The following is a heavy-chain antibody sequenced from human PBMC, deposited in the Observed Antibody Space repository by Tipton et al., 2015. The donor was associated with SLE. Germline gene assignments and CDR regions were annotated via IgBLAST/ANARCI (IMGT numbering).Heavy chain of an antibody. V-gene: IGHV3-9*01. Sequence: SLRLSCAASGFSFDDYAMHWVRQAPGKGLEWVSGISWNSGTMDYADSVKGRFTISRDNAKNSLYLQMNSLRVEDTALYYCAKGTYYYDSSGPPRDANYYYYGLDVWGQGTTVTVSS. D-gene: IGHD3-22*01. CDR1: GFSFDDYA. CDR3: AKGTYYYDSSGPPRDANYYYYGLDV. J-gene: IGHJ6*02. CDR2: ISWNSGTM.